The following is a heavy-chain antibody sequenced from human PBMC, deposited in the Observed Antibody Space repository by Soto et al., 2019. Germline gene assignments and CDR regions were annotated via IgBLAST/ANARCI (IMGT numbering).Heavy chain of an antibody. D-gene: IGHD2-8*01. CDR2: TAYTGNT. Sequence: SETLPLTYVVSGGTIPSYHWRWLRPFLGQGLVWIAYTAYTGNTRYNPSLTIRVTISMDKSKNQLSLQLTAMTAADTAVNHCARDMHAGFSHHFDTLSQGTFVAVAS. J-gene: IGHJ4*02. CDR3: ARDMHAGFSHHFDT. CDR1: GGTIPSYH. V-gene: IGHV4-59*01.